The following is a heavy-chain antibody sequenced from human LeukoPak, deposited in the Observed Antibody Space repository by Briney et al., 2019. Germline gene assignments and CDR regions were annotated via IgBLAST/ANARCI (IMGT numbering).Heavy chain of an antibody. CDR3: ARDNSDGLVDWFDP. V-gene: IGHV3-30*04. J-gene: IGHJ5*02. CDR2: ISYDGSNK. Sequence: PGGSLRLSCAASGFTFSSYAMHWVRQAPGKGLEWVAVISYDGSNKYYADSVKGRFTISRDNSKNTLYLQMNSLRAEDTAVYYCARDNSDGLVDWFDPWGQGTLVTVSS. D-gene: IGHD5-18*01. CDR1: GFTFSSYA.